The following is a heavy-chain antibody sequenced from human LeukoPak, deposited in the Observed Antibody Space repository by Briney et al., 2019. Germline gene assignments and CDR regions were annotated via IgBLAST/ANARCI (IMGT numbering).Heavy chain of an antibody. CDR1: GFSLSDAW. CDR2: IKPKTDGGAT. CDR3: TQLSRGY. J-gene: IGHJ4*02. D-gene: IGHD1-1*01. V-gene: IGHV3-15*01. Sequence: GGSLRLSCAASGFSLSDAWMSWVRQAPGKGLECVGRIKPKTDGGATDYAEPVNDRFSVSRDDSKNTLYLQINSLTTEDTGLYYCTQLSRGYWGQGTQVTVSS.